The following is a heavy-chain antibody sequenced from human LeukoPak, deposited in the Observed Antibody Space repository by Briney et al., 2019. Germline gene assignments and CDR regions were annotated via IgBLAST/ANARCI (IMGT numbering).Heavy chain of an antibody. D-gene: IGHD3-10*01. CDR2: INHSGST. V-gene: IGHV4-34*01. CDR3: ARINSVINWFDP. J-gene: IGHJ5*02. CDR1: GFTFSSYG. Sequence: GSLRLSCAASGFTFSSYGMSWVRQPPGKGLEWIGEINHSGSTNYNPSLKSRVTISVDTSKNQFSLKLSSVTAADTAVYYCARINSVINWFDPWGQGTLVTVSS.